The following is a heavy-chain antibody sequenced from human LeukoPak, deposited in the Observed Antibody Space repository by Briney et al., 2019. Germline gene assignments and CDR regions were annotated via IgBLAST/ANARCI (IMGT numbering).Heavy chain of an antibody. CDR1: GGSISSGDYY. J-gene: IGHJ4*02. D-gene: IGHD3-10*01. CDR2: IYYSGST. CDR3: ARDRDSCYFDY. V-gene: IGHV4-30-4*01. Sequence: PSETLSLTCTVSGGSISSGDYYWSWIRQPPGKGLEWIGYIYYSGSTYYNPSLQSRVSISVDTSKNQFSLKLSSVTAADTAVYFCARDRDSCYFDYWGQGALVTVSS.